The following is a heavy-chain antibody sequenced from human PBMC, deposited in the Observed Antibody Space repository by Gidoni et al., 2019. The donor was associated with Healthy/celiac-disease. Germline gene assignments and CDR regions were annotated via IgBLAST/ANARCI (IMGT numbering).Heavy chain of an antibody. CDR1: GFTFSSYG. Sequence: QVQLVESGGGVVQPGRSLRLSCAASGFTFSSYGMHWVRQAPGKGLEWVAVISYDGSNKYYADSVKGRFTISRDNSKNTLYLQMNSLRAEDTAVYYCARDRGIVGATMGYFQHWGQGTLVTVSS. V-gene: IGHV3-30*03. D-gene: IGHD1-26*01. J-gene: IGHJ1*01. CDR2: ISYDGSNK. CDR3: ARDRGIVGATMGYFQH.